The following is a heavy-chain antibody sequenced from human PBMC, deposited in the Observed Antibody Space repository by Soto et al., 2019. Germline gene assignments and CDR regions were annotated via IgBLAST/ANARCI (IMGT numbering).Heavy chain of an antibody. V-gene: IGHV4-34*01. D-gene: IGHD3-22*01. CDR3: ARDFFDSSDYTTNWFDP. Sequence: PSETLSLTCAVYGGSFSGYYWGWIRQPPGKGLEWIGEINHSGSTNYNPSLKSRATISVDTSKNQFSLKLTSVTAADAALYYCARDFFDSSDYTTNWFDPWGQGTLVNVS. CDR2: INHSGST. J-gene: IGHJ5*02. CDR1: GGSFSGYY.